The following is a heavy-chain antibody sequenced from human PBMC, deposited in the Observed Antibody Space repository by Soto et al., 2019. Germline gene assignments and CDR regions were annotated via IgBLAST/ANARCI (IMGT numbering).Heavy chain of an antibody. D-gene: IGHD1-26*01. V-gene: IGHV3-53*01. Sequence: EVQLVESGGGLIQPGGSLRLICAASGLSVTANYMTWVRQAPGKGLEWLSIIYRGGGTYYADSLKGRAIISRDGSRNMVYLQMNSLGAEDAALYYCAKALVGEVGATDYWGQGTLVTVSS. CDR3: AKALVGEVGATDY. J-gene: IGHJ4*02. CDR1: GLSVTANY. CDR2: IYRGGGT.